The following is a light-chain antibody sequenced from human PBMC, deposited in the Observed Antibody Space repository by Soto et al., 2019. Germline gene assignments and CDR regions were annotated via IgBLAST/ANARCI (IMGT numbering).Light chain of an antibody. CDR3: SSYTSSSTL. Sequence: QSALTQPASVSGSPGQSITISCTGTSSDIGAYNFVSWYQQHPGKAPKLMLYDVNIRPSGVSNRFSGSKSGNTASLTISGLQAEDEADYYCSSYTSSSTLFGTGTKLTVL. CDR2: DVN. V-gene: IGLV2-14*03. CDR1: SSDIGAYNF. J-gene: IGLJ1*01.